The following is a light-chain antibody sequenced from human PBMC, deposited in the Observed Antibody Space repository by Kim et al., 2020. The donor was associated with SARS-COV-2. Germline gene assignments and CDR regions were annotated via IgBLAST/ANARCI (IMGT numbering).Light chain of an antibody. V-gene: IGLV3-19*01. CDR3: NSRDSNNNVL. J-gene: IGLJ2*01. Sequence: SSELTQDPAVSVALGQTVRITCQGDSLRSYYATWYQQKPGQAPILVTYGKNNRPSGIPDRFSGSSSGNTASLTITGTQAGDEADYYCNSRDSNNNVLFGG. CDR2: GKN. CDR1: SLRSYY.